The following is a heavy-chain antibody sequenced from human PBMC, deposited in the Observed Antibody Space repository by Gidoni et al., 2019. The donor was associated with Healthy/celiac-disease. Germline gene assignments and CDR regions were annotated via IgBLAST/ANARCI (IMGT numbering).Heavy chain of an antibody. V-gene: IGHV3-9*01. CDR3: AKGRGVVAATYFDY. CDR1: GFTFDDYA. J-gene: IGHJ4*02. D-gene: IGHD2-15*01. Sequence: EVQLVESGGGLVQPGRSLRLSCAASGFTFDDYAMHWGRQAPGKGLEWVSGISWNSGSIGYADSVKGRFTISRDNAKNSLYLQMNSLRAEDTALYYCAKGRGVVAATYFDYWGQGTLVTVSS. CDR2: ISWNSGSI.